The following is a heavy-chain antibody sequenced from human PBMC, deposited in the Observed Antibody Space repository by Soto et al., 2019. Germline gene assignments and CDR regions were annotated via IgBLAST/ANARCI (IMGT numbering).Heavy chain of an antibody. CDR3: AAAKSSSWYLTRNYYYYYGMDV. V-gene: IGHV1-58*01. CDR2: IVVGSGNT. Sequence: GASVKVSCKASGFTFTSSAVQWGRQARGQRLEWIGWIVVGSGNTNYAQKFQERVTITRDMSTSTAYMELSSLRSEDTAVYYCAAAKSSSWYLTRNYYYYYGMDVWGQGTTVTVSS. J-gene: IGHJ6*02. D-gene: IGHD6-13*01. CDR1: GFTFTSSA.